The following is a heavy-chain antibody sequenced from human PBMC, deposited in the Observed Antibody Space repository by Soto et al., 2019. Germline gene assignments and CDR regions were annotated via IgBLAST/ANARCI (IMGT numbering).Heavy chain of an antibody. V-gene: IGHV3-23*01. CDR2: ITGTGGNT. Sequence: GGSLRLSCAGSGFTFSTYGMTWVRQAPGKGLEWVSAITGTGGNTYYVDSVKGRFTSSRDNSKNMLYLQMNSVRVKDTAVYYCARIRGYWYGLDVWGQGTTVTVSS. J-gene: IGHJ6*02. CDR1: GFTFSTYG. CDR3: ARIRGYWYGLDV.